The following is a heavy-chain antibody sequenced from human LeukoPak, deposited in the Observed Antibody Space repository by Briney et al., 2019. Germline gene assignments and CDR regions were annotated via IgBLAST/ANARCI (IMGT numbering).Heavy chain of an antibody. CDR3: ASGIGFCSSTSCYGPHNGDY. CDR2: TYYRSKWYS. V-gene: IGHV6-1*01. CDR1: GDSVSTNSAS. J-gene: IGHJ4*02. Sequence: SQTLSLTCAISGDSVSTNSASWNWIRQSPSRGLEWLGRTYYRSKWYSDYVVSVKSRITINPDTSNNQFSLQLNSVTPEDTAVYYCASGIGFCSSTSCYGPHNGDYWGQGTLVTVSS. D-gene: IGHD2-2*01.